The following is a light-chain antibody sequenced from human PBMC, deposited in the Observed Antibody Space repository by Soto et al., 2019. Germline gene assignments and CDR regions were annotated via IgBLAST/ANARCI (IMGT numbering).Light chain of an antibody. CDR1: QSVSSY. V-gene: IGKV3-11*01. J-gene: IGKJ4*01. Sequence: EIVLTQSPATLSLSPGERATLSCRASQSVSSYLAWYQQKPGQAPRLLIYDASNRATGIPDRFSGSGSGTDLNLTISRLEPEDFAVYYCQKRSNWPLTFGGGTKVDIK. CDR3: QKRSNWPLT. CDR2: DAS.